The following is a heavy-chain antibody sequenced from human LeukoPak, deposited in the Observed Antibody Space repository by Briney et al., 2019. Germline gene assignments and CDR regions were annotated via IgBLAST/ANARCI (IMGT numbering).Heavy chain of an antibody. CDR3: ARGTYYDFWSGQPDY. V-gene: IGHV4-61*01. CDR2: IYYSGST. J-gene: IGHJ4*02. Sequence: SETLSLTCTVSGGSVSSGSYHWSWIRQPPGKGLEWIGYIYYSGSTNYNPSLKSRVTISVDTSKNQFSLKLSSVTAADTAVYYCARGTYYDFWSGQPDYWGQGTLVTVSS. CDR1: GGSVSSGSYH. D-gene: IGHD3-3*01.